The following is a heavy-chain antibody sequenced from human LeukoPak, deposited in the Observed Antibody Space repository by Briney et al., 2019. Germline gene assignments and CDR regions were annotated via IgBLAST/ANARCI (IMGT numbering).Heavy chain of an antibody. V-gene: IGHV3-30*04. Sequence: GRSLRLSCAASGFTFSSYAIHWVRQAPGKGLEWVAVISYDGSNKYYADSVKGRFTISRDNSKNTLYLQMNSLRAEDTAVYYCAKDSRPSSGSLAVSYYYYYMDVWGKGTTVTVSS. J-gene: IGHJ6*03. CDR2: ISYDGSNK. CDR1: GFTFSSYA. D-gene: IGHD1-26*01. CDR3: AKDSRPSSGSLAVSYYYYYMDV.